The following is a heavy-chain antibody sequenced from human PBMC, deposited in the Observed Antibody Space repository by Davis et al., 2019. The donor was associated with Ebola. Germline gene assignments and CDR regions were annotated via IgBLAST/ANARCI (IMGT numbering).Heavy chain of an antibody. CDR1: GYTFTSYA. Sequence: ASVKVSCKASGYTFTSYAMHWVRQAPGQRLEWMGWINAGNGNTKYSQKFQGRVTITRDTSASTAYMELSSLRSEDTAVYYCARDSGWYMGWFDPWGQGTLVTVSS. CDR2: INAGNGNT. CDR3: ARDSGWYMGWFDP. V-gene: IGHV1-3*01. D-gene: IGHD6-19*01. J-gene: IGHJ5*02.